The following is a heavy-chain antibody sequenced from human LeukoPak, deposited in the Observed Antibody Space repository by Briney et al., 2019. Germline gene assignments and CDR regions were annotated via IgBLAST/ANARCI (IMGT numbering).Heavy chain of an antibody. CDR3: QRTAYDILTAPAMYYFDY. J-gene: IGHJ4*02. CDR1: GYNFTNYW. Sequence: GESLKISCRGSGYNFTNYWIGWVRQMPGKGLEWMWIIYPGDSDTRYSPSFQGQVTISADKSISTAYLQWGGLKASDTVIYYCQRTAYDILTAPAMYYFDYWGQGTLVTVSS. D-gene: IGHD3-9*01. CDR2: IYPGDSDT. V-gene: IGHV5-51*01.